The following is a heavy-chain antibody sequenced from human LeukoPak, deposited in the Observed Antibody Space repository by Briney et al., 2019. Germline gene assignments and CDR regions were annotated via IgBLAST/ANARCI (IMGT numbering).Heavy chain of an antibody. J-gene: IGHJ3*02. CDR3: AGEDYFDSSGYASWRFDI. V-gene: IGHV1-69*13. Sequence: SVKVSCKASGGTFSSYAISWVRQAPGQGLEWMGGIIPIFGTANYAQKFQGRVTITADESTSTAYMELSSLRSEDTAVYYCAGEDYFDSSGYASWRFDIWGQGTMVTVSS. CDR2: IIPIFGTA. CDR1: GGTFSSYA. D-gene: IGHD3-22*01.